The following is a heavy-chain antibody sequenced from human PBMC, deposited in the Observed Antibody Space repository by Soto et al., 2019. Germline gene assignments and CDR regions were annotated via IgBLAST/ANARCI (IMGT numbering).Heavy chain of an antibody. CDR1: GFTFSSYA. CDR2: ISYDGSNK. D-gene: IGHD6-13*01. Sequence: GGSLRLSCAASGFTFSSYAMHWVRQAPGKGLEWVAVISYDGSNKYYADSVKGRFTISRDNSKNTLYLQMNSLRAEDTAVYYCATSDNSSSWYTYYYYGMDVWGQGTTVTVSS. J-gene: IGHJ6*02. V-gene: IGHV3-30-3*01. CDR3: ATSDNSSSWYTYYYYGMDV.